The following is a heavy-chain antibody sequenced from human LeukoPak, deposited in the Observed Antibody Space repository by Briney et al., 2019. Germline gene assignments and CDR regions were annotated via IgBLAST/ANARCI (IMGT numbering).Heavy chain of an antibody. J-gene: IGHJ3*02. CDR2: IYHSGST. V-gene: IGHV4-38-2*01. CDR1: GYSISSGYY. D-gene: IGHD5-12*01. CDR3: ARWDSGEWLHDAFDI. Sequence: SETLSLTCAVSGYSISSGYYWGWIRQPPGKGLEWIGSIYHSGSTYYNPSLKSRITISVDTSKNQFSLKLSSVTAADTAVYYCARWDSGEWLHDAFDIWGQGTMVTVSS.